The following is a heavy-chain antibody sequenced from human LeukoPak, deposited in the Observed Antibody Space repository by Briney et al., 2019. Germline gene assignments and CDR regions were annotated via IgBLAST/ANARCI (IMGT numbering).Heavy chain of an antibody. CDR2: ISWNSGSI. Sequence: GGSLRLSCAASGFTFDDYAMHWVRQAPGKGLEWVSGISWNSGSISYADSVKGRFTISRDNAKNSLYLQMNSLRAEDTALYYCAKDGSSSYYYYMDVWGKGTTVTVSS. D-gene: IGHD6-6*01. V-gene: IGHV3-9*01. CDR1: GFTFDDYA. CDR3: AKDGSSSYYYYMDV. J-gene: IGHJ6*03.